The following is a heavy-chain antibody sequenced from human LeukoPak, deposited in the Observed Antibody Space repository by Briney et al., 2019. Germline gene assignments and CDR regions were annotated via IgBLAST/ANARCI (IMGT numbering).Heavy chain of an antibody. CDR2: IYYSGST. CDR3: ARAHSTGNDAFDI. Sequence: PSETLSLTCTVSGGSISSSSYYWGWIRQPPGKGLEWIGSIYYSGSTYYNPSLKSRVTISVDTSKNQFSLKLSSVTAADTAVYYCARAHSTGNDAFDIWGQGTMVTVSS. D-gene: IGHD3-9*01. V-gene: IGHV4-39*07. J-gene: IGHJ3*02. CDR1: GGSISSSSYY.